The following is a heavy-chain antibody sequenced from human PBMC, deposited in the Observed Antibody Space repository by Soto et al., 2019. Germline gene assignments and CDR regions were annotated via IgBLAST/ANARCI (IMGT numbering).Heavy chain of an antibody. J-gene: IGHJ6*02. V-gene: IGHV4-31*03. D-gene: IGHD1-26*01. CDR2: IYYSGTT. CDR3: ARDGRSRLSLGLDV. Sequence: QVQLQESGPGLVKPSQTLSLTCTVSGGSISSGGYFWTWIRQHPGKGLEWIGYIYYSGTTQYNPSLKRRVTISVDKSKNQFSLKLSSVSAADTAVYYCARDGRSRLSLGLDVWGQGTTVTVSS. CDR1: GGSISSGGYF.